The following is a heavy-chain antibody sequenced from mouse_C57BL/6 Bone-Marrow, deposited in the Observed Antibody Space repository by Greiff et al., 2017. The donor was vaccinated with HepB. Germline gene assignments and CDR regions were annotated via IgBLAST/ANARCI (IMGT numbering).Heavy chain of an antibody. CDR3: ARLWLRRWYFDV. CDR2: IHPNSGST. V-gene: IGHV1-64*01. D-gene: IGHD2-2*01. CDR1: GYTFTSYW. Sequence: QVQLQQPGAELVKPGASVKLSCKASGYTFTSYWMHWVKQRPGQGLEWIGMIHPNSGSTNYNEKFKSKATLTVDKSSSTAYMQLSSLTSEDSAVYYCARLWLRRWYFDVWGTGTTVTVSS. J-gene: IGHJ1*03.